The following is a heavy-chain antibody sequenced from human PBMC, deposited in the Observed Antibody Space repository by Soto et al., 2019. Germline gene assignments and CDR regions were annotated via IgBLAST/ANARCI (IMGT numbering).Heavy chain of an antibody. CDR3: ARDRGYWFDP. Sequence: SETLSLTCTVSGGSISSGGYYWSWIRLHPGKGLEWIGYIYYSGSTYYNPSLKSRVTISVDTSKNQFSLKLSSVTAADTAVYYCARDRGYWFDPWGQGTLVTVSS. V-gene: IGHV4-31*03. CDR1: GGSISSGGYY. CDR2: IYYSGST. J-gene: IGHJ5*02.